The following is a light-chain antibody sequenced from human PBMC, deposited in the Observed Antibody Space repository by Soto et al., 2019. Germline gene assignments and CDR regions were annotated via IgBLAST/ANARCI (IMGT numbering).Light chain of an antibody. Sequence: EIVLTQSPSTLSLSPGERATLSCRASQSVSSSYLAWYQQKPGQAPRLLIYGASSRATGIPDRFNGSGSGTDFTLTISRLEPEDFAVYYCQQYRAFGPGTKVDIK. CDR2: GAS. J-gene: IGKJ3*01. CDR1: QSVSSSY. V-gene: IGKV3-20*01. CDR3: QQYRA.